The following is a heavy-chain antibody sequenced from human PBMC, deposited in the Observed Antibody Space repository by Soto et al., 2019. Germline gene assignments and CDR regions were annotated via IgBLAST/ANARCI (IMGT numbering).Heavy chain of an antibody. J-gene: IGHJ5*02. Sequence: QVQLQESGPGLVKPSGTLSLTCAVSSGSISRSNWWSWVRQPPGKGLEWIGEIYHSGSTNYNPSLKSRVTISVDKSKNQFSLKLSSVTAADTAVYYCARAFGWIGHPAWFDPWGQGTLVTVSS. CDR3: ARAFGWIGHPAWFDP. V-gene: IGHV4-4*02. D-gene: IGHD2-2*03. CDR1: SGSISRSNW. CDR2: IYHSGST.